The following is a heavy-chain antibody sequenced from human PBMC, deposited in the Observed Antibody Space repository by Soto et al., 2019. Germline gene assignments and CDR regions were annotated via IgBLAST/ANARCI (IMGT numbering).Heavy chain of an antibody. CDR1: GFTFSTYG. CDR3: ARFLGGSSTFDY. CDR2: ISSSSSTK. V-gene: IGHV3-48*01. J-gene: IGHJ4*02. D-gene: IGHD1-26*01. Sequence: GGSLRLSCEASGFTFSTYGMHWVRQAPGKGLEWVSYISSSSSTKYYADSVKGRFTISRDNAKNSLYLQMNSLRAEVTAVYYCARFLGGSSTFDYWGQGTLVTVSS.